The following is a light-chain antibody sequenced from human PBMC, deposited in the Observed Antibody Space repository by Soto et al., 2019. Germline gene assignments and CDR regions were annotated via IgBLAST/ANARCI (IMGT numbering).Light chain of an antibody. CDR3: SSHTSSSSLV. J-gene: IGLJ1*01. Sequence: QSVLTQPASVSGSPGQSITISCTGASSDVGSYNYVSWYQQYPGKAPKLMLFEVSARPSGVSNRFSGSKSGNTASLTISGLQAEDEADYYCSSHTSSSSLVLGNGTKLTVL. CDR2: EVS. V-gene: IGLV2-14*01. CDR1: SSDVGSYNY.